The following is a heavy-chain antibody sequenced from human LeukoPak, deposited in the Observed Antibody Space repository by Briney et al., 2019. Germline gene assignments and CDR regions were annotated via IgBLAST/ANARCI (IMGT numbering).Heavy chain of an antibody. V-gene: IGHV4-39*02. CDR3: AREGDDFWSGYYRHNWFDP. CDR1: GGSISSSSYY. D-gene: IGHD3-3*01. CDR2: IYYSGST. Sequence: SETLSLTCTVSGGSISSSSYYWGWIRQPPGKGLEWIGSIYYSGSTYYNPSLKSRVTISVDTSKNQFSMKLSSVTAADTAVYYCAREGDDFWSGYYRHNWFDPWGQGTLVTVSS. J-gene: IGHJ5*02.